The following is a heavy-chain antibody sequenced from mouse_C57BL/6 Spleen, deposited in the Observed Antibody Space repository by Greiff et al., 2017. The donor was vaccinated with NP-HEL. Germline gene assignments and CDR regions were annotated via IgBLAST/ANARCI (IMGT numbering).Heavy chain of an antibody. J-gene: IGHJ3*01. V-gene: IGHV10-1*01. Sequence: EVKLVESGGGLVQPKGSLKLSCAASGFSFNTYAMNWVRQAPGKGLEWVARIRSKSNNYATYYADSVKDRFTISRDDSESMLYLQMNNLKTEDTAMYYCVRHSSGFAYWGQGTLVTVSA. CDR2: IRSKSNNYAT. CDR1: GFSFNTYA. CDR3: VRHSSGFAY. D-gene: IGHD3-2*02.